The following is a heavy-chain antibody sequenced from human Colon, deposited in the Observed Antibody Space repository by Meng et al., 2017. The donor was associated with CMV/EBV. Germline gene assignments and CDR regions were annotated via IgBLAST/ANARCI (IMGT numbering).Heavy chain of an antibody. Sequence: VQLVGSGGGVVPPGGSLRLSCGASGFSFSESGIHWLRQAPGKGLEWVSFIDTTNHYYADSVKGRFTISRDDSKRMVYLQMNNLKTEDTAMYFCSNGLLGVQGHWGQGTLVTVSS. J-gene: IGHJ4*02. CDR3: SNGLLGVQGH. CDR2: IDTTNH. D-gene: IGHD3-3*01. V-gene: IGHV3-30*02. CDR1: GFSFSESG.